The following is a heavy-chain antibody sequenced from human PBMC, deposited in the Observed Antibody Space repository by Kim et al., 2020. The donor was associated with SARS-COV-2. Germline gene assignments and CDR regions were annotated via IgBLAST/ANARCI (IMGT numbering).Heavy chain of an antibody. CDR2: FDPEDGET. CDR1: GYTLTELS. J-gene: IGHJ4*02. V-gene: IGHV1-24*01. Sequence: ASVKVSCKVSGYTLTELSMHWVRQAPGKGLEWMGGFDPEDGETIYAQKFQGRVTMTEDTSTDTAYMELSSLRSEDTAVYYCATDLAAAPSPRYFDYWGQGTLVTVSS. D-gene: IGHD6-13*01. CDR3: ATDLAAAPSPRYFDY.